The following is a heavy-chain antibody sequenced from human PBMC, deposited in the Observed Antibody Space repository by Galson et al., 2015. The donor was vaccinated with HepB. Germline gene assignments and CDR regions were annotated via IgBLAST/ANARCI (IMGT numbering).Heavy chain of an antibody. CDR3: AKDLGWSVSGSYPTGFDY. CDR1: GFTFSSYG. J-gene: IGHJ4*02. V-gene: IGHV3-30*02. D-gene: IGHD1-26*01. CDR2: IRYDGSNK. Sequence: SLRLSCAVSGFTFSSYGMHWVRQAPGKGLEWVAFIRYDGSNKYYADSVKGRFTISRDNSKNTLYLQMNSLRAEDTAVYYCAKDLGWSVSGSYPTGFDYWGQGTLVTVSS.